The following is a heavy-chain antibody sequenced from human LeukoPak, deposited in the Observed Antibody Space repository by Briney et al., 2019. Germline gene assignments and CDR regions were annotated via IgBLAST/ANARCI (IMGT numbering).Heavy chain of an antibody. D-gene: IGHD3-10*01. Sequence: PGRSLRLSCSASGFTLSYYAIHWVGQAPGKGLEWAALIWSDGSNKYYADSVKGRITISRDNSKNTVYLQMNSLRAEDTVVYYCARELFSSGSCPDGWGQATLVTVSS. CDR2: IWSDGSNK. CDR1: GFTLSYYA. J-gene: IGHJ4*02. CDR3: ARELFSSGSCPDG. V-gene: IGHV3-33*01.